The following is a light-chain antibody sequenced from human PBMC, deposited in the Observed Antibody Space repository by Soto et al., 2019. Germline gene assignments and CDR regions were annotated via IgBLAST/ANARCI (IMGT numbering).Light chain of an antibody. CDR2: AAS. CDR3: QKYDAAPWT. V-gene: IGKV1-27*01. Sequence: DIQMTQSPSSLSASVGDRVTITCRASQGISNYLVWYQQKSGKDPKLLIYAASTLQSGVPSRFSGSGSGTQFTLTISSLQPEDVAIYYCQKYDAAPWTFGQGTKVEIK. CDR1: QGISNY. J-gene: IGKJ1*01.